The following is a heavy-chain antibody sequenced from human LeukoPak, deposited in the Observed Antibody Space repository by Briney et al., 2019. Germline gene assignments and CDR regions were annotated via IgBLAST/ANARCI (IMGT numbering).Heavy chain of an antibody. Sequence: AGGSLRLSCAASGFTFSSYWMSWVRQAPGKGLEWVATIKQDGGEKYYVDSVKGRFTISRDNAKNSLYLQMNSLRAEDTAVYYCAREGGLLRYVDCFPFDYWGQGTLVTVSS. CDR2: IKQDGGEK. D-gene: IGHD3-9*01. J-gene: IGHJ4*02. CDR1: GFTFSSYW. V-gene: IGHV3-7*03. CDR3: AREGGLLRYVDCFPFDY.